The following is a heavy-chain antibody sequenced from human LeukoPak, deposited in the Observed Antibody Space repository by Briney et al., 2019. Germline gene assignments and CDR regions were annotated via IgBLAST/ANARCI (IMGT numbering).Heavy chain of an antibody. CDR3: VRELSGHDH. CDR1: GDSVSSNSAA. J-gene: IGHJ5*02. V-gene: IGHV6-1*01. D-gene: IGHD3-3*01. CDR2: TYYRSKLYN. Sequence: SQTLSLTCAISGDSVSSNSAAWSWIRQSPSRGLEWLGRTYYRSKLYNEYAGSVKNRITIHPDTSKNQFSLQLNSVIPEDTAVSSCVRELSGHDHWGQGPLVTVSS.